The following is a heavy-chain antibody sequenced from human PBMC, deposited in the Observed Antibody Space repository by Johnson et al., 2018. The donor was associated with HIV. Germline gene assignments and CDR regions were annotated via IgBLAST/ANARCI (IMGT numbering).Heavy chain of an antibody. CDR2: IYSDGST. D-gene: IGHD6-13*01. CDR3: AKVAVATAAGGVALDI. Sequence: VQLVESGGGLVQPGGSLRLSCAASGISVSSNYMSWVRQAPGKGLEWVSVIYSDGSTYYADSVKGRFSISRDNSKNTLYLQMNSLGADDTGVYYCAKVAVATAAGGVALDIWG. V-gene: IGHV3-66*01. CDR1: GISVSSNY. J-gene: IGHJ3*02.